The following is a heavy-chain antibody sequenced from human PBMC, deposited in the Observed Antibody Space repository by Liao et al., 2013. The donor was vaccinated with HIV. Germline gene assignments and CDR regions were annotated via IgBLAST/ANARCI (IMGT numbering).Heavy chain of an antibody. J-gene: IGHJ5*02. V-gene: IGHV4-39*07. Sequence: QLQLQESGPGLVKPSETLSLTCTVSGGSISSSSYYWGWIRQPPGKGLEWIGSIYYSGSTYYNPSLKSRVTISVDTSKNQFSLKLSSVTAADTAVYYCARDSTYYDFWSGYEAGFDPWGQGTLVTVSS. CDR2: IYYSGST. D-gene: IGHD3-3*01. CDR3: ARDSTYYDFWSGYEAGFDP. CDR1: GGSISSSSYY.